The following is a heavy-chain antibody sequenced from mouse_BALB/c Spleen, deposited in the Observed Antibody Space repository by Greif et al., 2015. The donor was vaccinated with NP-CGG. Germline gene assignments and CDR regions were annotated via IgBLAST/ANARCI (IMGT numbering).Heavy chain of an antibody. J-gene: IGHJ3*01. Sequence: EVQVVESGGGLVKPGGSLKLSCAASGFTFSSYDMSWVRQTPEKRLEWVASISGGGSTYYPDSVKGRFTISRDNARNILYLQMSSLRSEDTAMYNCAREVIYYYYAWFSYWGQGTLVTVSA. V-gene: IGHV5-6-5*01. D-gene: IGHD2-4*01. CDR3: AREVIYYYYAWFSY. CDR1: GFTFSSYD. CDR2: ISGGGST.